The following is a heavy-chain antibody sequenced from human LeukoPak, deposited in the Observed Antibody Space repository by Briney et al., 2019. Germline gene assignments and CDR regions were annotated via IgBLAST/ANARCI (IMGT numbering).Heavy chain of an antibody. Sequence: ASVKVSCKASGYSFTSYGITWVREAPGQGPEWMGWISGSTGNTHYAQYVQGRVTMTTDTATSTAYMELRSLGSDDTAVYYCARVGRDCSSINCYWEDWFDPWGQGTLVIVSS. CDR1: GYSFTSYG. CDR3: ARVGRDCSSINCYWEDWFDP. CDR2: ISGSTGNT. J-gene: IGHJ5*02. V-gene: IGHV1-18*01. D-gene: IGHD2-2*01.